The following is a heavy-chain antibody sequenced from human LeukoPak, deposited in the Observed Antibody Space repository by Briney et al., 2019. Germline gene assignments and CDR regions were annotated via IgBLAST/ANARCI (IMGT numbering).Heavy chain of an antibody. CDR2: ISYDGSNK. Sequence: GRSLRLSCAASGFTFSSYAMHWVRQAPGKGLEWVTVISYDGSNKYYADSVKGRFTISRDNAKNSLYLQMNSLRAEDTAVYYCARGGAGVRQGRFDYWGQGTLVTVSS. CDR1: GFTFSSYA. D-gene: IGHD4-23*01. J-gene: IGHJ4*02. V-gene: IGHV3-30-3*01. CDR3: ARGGAGVRQGRFDY.